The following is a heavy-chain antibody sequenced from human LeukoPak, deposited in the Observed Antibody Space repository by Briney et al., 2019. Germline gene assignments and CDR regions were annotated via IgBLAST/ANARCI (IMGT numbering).Heavy chain of an antibody. D-gene: IGHD6-25*01. CDR1: GFTFSSYW. CDR3: ARGRGSLDY. Sequence: GGSLRLSCAASGFTFSSYWMTWVRQAPGKGLEWVANIKQDGSAKYTLDSVKGRFTISRDNAKNLLYLQMNSLRAEDTAIYYCARGRGSLDYWGQGALVTVSS. J-gene: IGHJ4*02. V-gene: IGHV3-7*04. CDR2: IKQDGSAK.